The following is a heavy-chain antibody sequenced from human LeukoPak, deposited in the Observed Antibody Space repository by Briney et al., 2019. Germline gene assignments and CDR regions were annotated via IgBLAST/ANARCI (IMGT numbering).Heavy chain of an antibody. Sequence: SETLSLTCTVSGGSISSYYWSWIRQPPGKGLEWIGYIYHSGSTNYNPSLKSRVTISVDTSKNQFSLKLSSVTAADTAVYYCARDGYSGNDGLWGQGTLVTVSS. CDR3: ARDGYSGNDGL. V-gene: IGHV4-59*01. D-gene: IGHD5-12*01. CDR2: IYHSGST. J-gene: IGHJ4*02. CDR1: GGSISSYY.